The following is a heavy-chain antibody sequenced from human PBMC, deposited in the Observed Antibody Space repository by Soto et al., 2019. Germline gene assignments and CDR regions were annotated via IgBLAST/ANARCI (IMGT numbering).Heavy chain of an antibody. CDR3: AKDRTVGATTWTFDS. CDR1: GFTFSSYA. J-gene: IGHJ4*02. D-gene: IGHD1-26*01. Sequence: VQLLESGGGLVQPGGSLRLSCAASGFTFSSYAMTWVRQAPGKGLQWVSAITGGGGSTHYADSVEGRFTISRDNSKNMLYLQMSSLRVEDTAIYYCAKDRTVGATTWTFDSWGQGTLVTVSS. V-gene: IGHV3-23*01. CDR2: ITGGGGST.